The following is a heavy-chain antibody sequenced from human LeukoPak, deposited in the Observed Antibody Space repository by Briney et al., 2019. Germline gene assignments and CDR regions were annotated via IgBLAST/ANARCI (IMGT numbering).Heavy chain of an antibody. D-gene: IGHD2-2*01. J-gene: IGHJ4*02. CDR1: GFTFSSYA. CDR3: ARITSRDYFDY. Sequence: GGSLRLSCAASGFTFSSYAMSWARQAPGKGLEWVSAISGSGGSTYYADSVKGRFTISRDNSKNTLYLQMNSLRAEDTAVYYCARITSRDYFDYWGQGTLVTVSS. CDR2: ISGSGGST. V-gene: IGHV3-23*01.